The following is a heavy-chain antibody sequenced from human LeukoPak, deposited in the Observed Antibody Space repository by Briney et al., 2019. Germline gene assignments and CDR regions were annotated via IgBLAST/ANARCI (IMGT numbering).Heavy chain of an antibody. J-gene: IGHJ3*02. CDR2: ISSDGINK. V-gene: IGHV3-30*18. CDR3: AKLNTAMHNSAFDI. Sequence: GGSLRLSCAASGFIFSSYGIHWVRQAPGKGLEWVAVISSDGINKQYADSVKGRFTISRDNSKNTLFLQMNSLTTEDTAAYYCAKLNTAMHNSAFDIWGQGTMVTVSS. D-gene: IGHD5-18*01. CDR1: GFIFSSYG.